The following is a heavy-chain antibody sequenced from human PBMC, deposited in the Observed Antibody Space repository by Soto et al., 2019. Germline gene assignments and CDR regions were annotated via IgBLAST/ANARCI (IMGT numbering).Heavy chain of an antibody. Sequence: ASVKVSCKASGYTFTSYGISWVRQAPGQGLEWMGWISAYNGNTNYAQKLQGRVTMTTDTSTSTAYMELRSLRSDDTAVYYCARPIFGVASDAFDIWGQGTMVTVSS. CDR1: GYTFTSYG. D-gene: IGHD3-3*01. CDR3: ARPIFGVASDAFDI. V-gene: IGHV1-18*01. J-gene: IGHJ3*02. CDR2: ISAYNGNT.